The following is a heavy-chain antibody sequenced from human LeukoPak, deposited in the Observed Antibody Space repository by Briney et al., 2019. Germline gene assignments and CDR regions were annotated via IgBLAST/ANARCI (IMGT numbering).Heavy chain of an antibody. CDR1: GGSISSGGYY. Sequence: SQTLSLTCTVSGGSISSGGYYWSWIRQPPGKGLGWIGYIYHSGSTYYNPSLKSRVTISVDRSKNQFSLKLSSVTAADTAVYYCARDWPDEGLVVRGKAYYYGMDVWGQGTTVTVSS. CDR3: ARDWPDEGLVVRGKAYYYGMDV. J-gene: IGHJ6*02. CDR2: IYHSGST. V-gene: IGHV4-30-2*01. D-gene: IGHD3-10*01.